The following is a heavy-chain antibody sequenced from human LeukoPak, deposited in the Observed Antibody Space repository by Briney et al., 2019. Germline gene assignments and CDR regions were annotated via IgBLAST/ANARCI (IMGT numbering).Heavy chain of an antibody. V-gene: IGHV3-74*01. CDR3: VTSGWFYYFDY. Sequence: GGSLRLSCAASGFTSSSYWMHWVRHAPGKGLVWVSRINTDGGTTDYADSVKGRFTISRDNAKNTLYLQMDSLRAEDTAVYYCVTSGWFYYFDYWGQGTLVTVSS. CDR1: GFTSSSYW. D-gene: IGHD6-19*01. CDR2: INTDGGTT. J-gene: IGHJ4*02.